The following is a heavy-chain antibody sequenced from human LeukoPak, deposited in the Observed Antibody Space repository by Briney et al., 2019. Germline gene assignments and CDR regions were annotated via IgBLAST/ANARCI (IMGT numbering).Heavy chain of an antibody. CDR3: AKDPDYGDYTPYYFDY. D-gene: IGHD4-17*01. Sequence: GGSLRLSCAASGFTFSSYAMSWVRQAPGKGLEWVPAISGSGGSTYYADSVKGRFTISRDNSKNTLYLQMNSLRAEDTAVYYCAKDPDYGDYTPYYFDYWGQGTLVTVSS. J-gene: IGHJ4*02. V-gene: IGHV3-23*01. CDR1: GFTFSSYA. CDR2: ISGSGGST.